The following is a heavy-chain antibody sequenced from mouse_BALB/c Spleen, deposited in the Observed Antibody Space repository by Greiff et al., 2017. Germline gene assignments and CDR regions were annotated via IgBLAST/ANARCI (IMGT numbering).Heavy chain of an antibody. Sequence: QVQLQQPGAELVKPGTSVKLSCKASGYNFTSYWINWVKLRPGQGLEWIGDIYPGSGSTNYNEKFKSKATLTVDTSSSTAYMQFSSLASEDSALYYCARSRYDGFDYWGQGTTLTVSS. CDR1: GYNFTSYW. D-gene: IGHD2-12*01. CDR3: ARSRYDGFDY. V-gene: IGHV1-55*01. CDR2: IYPGSGST. J-gene: IGHJ2*01.